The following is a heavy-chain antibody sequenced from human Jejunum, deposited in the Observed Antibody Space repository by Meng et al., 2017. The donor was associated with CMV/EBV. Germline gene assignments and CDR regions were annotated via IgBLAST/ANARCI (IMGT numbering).Heavy chain of an antibody. V-gene: IGHV3-33*01. CDR1: GVTFRTYG. D-gene: IGHD2-15*01. CDR3: ARGDSQFLSAFDI. CDR2: IWYDGINE. J-gene: IGHJ3*02. Sequence: SGVTFRTYGMHWVRQAPGKGLEWVALIWYDGINECYVDSVKGRFAISRDNSQNTVFLQMNSLRAEDTAVYYCARGDSQFLSAFDIWGQGTMVTVSS.